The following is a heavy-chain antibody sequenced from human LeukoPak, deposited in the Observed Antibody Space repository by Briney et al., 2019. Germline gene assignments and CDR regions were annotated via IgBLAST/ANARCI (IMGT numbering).Heavy chain of an antibody. CDR2: ISGSGDTT. CDR1: GFIFTSYT. D-gene: IGHD6-19*01. Sequence: PGGSLRLSCAASGFIFTSYTMTWVRQAPGKGLEWVSAISGSGDTTSYADSVKGRFAISRDNSKNTLYLQMNSLRAEDTAVYYCAKDRGPVPVAGSEYWGQGTLVTVSS. V-gene: IGHV3-23*01. J-gene: IGHJ4*02. CDR3: AKDRGPVPVAGSEY.